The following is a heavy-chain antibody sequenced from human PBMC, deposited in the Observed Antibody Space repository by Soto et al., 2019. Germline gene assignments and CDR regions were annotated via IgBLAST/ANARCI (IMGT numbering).Heavy chain of an antibody. D-gene: IGHD6-13*01. Sequence: ASVKVSCKASGYTFTGYYMHWVRQAPGQGLEWMGWINPNSGGTNYAQKFQGWVTMTRDTSISTAYMELSRLRSDDTAVYYCAGTLAAAGYYYGMDVWGQGTTVTVSS. CDR3: AGTLAAAGYYYGMDV. J-gene: IGHJ6*02. CDR1: GYTFTGYY. CDR2: INPNSGGT. V-gene: IGHV1-2*04.